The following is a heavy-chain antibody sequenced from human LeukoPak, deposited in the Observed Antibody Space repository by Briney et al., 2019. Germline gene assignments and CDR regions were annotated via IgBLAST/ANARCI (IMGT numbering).Heavy chain of an antibody. CDR1: GGSFSGYY. D-gene: IGHD3-3*01. V-gene: IGHV4-34*01. CDR3: ARGQRYYDFWSGYYWY. CDR2: INHSGST. J-gene: IGHJ4*02. Sequence: PSETLSLTCAVYGGSFSGYYCSWFRQPPGEGLEWIGEINHSGSTNYNPSLKSRVTISVDTSKNQFSLKLSSVTAADTAVYYGARGQRYYDFWSGYYWYWGQGTLVTVSS.